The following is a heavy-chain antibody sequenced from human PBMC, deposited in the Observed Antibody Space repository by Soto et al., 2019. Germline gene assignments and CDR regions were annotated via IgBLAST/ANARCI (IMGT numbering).Heavy chain of an antibody. V-gene: IGHV4-61*01. Sequence: SETLSLTCTVSCGSVSSGSYYWSWIRQPPGKGLEWIGYIYYSGSTNYNPSLKSRVTISVDTSKNQFSLKLSSVTAADTAVYYCAREQSPYGMDVWGQGTTVTVSS. J-gene: IGHJ6*02. CDR1: CGSVSSGSYY. CDR3: AREQSPYGMDV. CDR2: IYYSGST.